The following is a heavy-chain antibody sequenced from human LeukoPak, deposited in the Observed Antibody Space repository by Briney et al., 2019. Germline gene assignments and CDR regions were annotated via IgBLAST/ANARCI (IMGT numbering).Heavy chain of an antibody. Sequence: GGSLRLSCAASGFTFSSYAMHWVRQAPGKGLEWVAVISYDGSNKYYADSVKGRFTISRDNSKNTLYLQMNSLRAEDTAVYYCARDTYSSSWYNYYYGMDVRGQGTTVTVSS. V-gene: IGHV3-30-3*01. J-gene: IGHJ6*02. CDR1: GFTFSSYA. D-gene: IGHD6-13*01. CDR3: ARDTYSSSWYNYYYGMDV. CDR2: ISYDGSNK.